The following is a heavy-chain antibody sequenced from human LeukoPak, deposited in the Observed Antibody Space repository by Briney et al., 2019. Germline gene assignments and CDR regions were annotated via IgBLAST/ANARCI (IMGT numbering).Heavy chain of an antibody. CDR1: GGSISSYY. J-gene: IGHJ4*02. D-gene: IGHD1-1*01. V-gene: IGHV4-59*01. CDR3: AKGFDWNYFDY. Sequence: PSETLSLICTVSGGSISSYYWSWIRQPPGKGLEWIGYIYYSGSTNYNPSLKSRVTISVDTSKNQFSLKLSSVTAADTAVYYCAKGFDWNYFDYWGQGTLVTVSS. CDR2: IYYSGST.